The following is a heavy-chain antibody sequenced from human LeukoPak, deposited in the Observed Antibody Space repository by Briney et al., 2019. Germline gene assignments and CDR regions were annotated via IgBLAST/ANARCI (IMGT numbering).Heavy chain of an antibody. CDR1: GGSVSSYY. J-gene: IGHJ5*02. D-gene: IGHD2-21*02. CDR2: MYYSGST. CDR3: ARLQVHCGGDCYTRWFDP. V-gene: IGHV4-59*08. Sequence: WETLTLTCTVSGGSVSSYYWSWIRQPPGKGLEWIAYMYYSGSTKYNPSLKSRVTISLDRSKNQFSLKLRSVTAADTAVYYCARLQVHCGGDCYTRWFDPWGQGTLVTVSS.